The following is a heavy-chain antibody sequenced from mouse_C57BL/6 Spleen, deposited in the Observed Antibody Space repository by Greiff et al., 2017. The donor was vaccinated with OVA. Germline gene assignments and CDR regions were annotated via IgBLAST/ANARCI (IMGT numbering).Heavy chain of an antibody. CDR2: IRLKSDNYAT. D-gene: IGHD2-3*01. CDR3: TGGDGYSNWYFDV. Sequence: EVKLVESGGGLVQPGGSMKLSCVASGFTFSNYWMNWVRQSPEKGLEWVAQIRLKSDNYATHYAESVKGRFTISRDDSKSSVYLQMNNLRAEDTGIYYCTGGDGYSNWYFDVWGTGTTVTVSS. J-gene: IGHJ1*03. V-gene: IGHV6-3*01. CDR1: GFTFSNYW.